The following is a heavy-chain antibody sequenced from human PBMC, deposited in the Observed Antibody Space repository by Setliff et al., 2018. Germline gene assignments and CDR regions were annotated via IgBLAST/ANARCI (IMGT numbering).Heavy chain of an antibody. J-gene: IGHJ1*01. CDR1: GFTFSDYY. CDR2: ISSSGSTI. Sequence: PGGSLRLSCAASGFTFSDYYMSWIRQTPGKGLEWVSYISSSGSTIYYADSVKGRFTISRDNAKNSLYLQMNSLRAEDTAVYYCARDGGGYNFWSGYYTNAEYFQHWGQGTPVTVSS. V-gene: IGHV3-11*04. D-gene: IGHD3-3*01. CDR3: ARDGGGYNFWSGYYTNAEYFQH.